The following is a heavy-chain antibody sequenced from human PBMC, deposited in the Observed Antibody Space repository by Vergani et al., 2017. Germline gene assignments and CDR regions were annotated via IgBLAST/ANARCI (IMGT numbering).Heavy chain of an antibody. J-gene: IGHJ4*02. CDR2: ISYDGSNK. CDR1: GFTFSSYG. V-gene: IGHV3-30*18. Sequence: QVQLVESGGGVVQPGRSLRLSCAASGFTFSSYGMHWVRQAPGKGLEWVAFISYDGSNKYYADSVKGRVTISRDHSKNTLYLHMNCLRAADTAVYYCAKGKKLPGGVCIYYWGQGTLVTVSS. D-gene: IGHD2-8*02. CDR3: AKGKKLPGGVCIYY.